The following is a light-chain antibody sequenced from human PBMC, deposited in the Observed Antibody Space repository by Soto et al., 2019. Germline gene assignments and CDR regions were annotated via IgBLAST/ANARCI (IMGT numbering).Light chain of an antibody. CDR3: ISYTGSSTYYV. V-gene: IGLV2-14*01. Sequence: QSALTQPASVSGSPGQSITISCSGTSSDVGSYDHVAWYQQFPGKTPKLMIYEVSNRPSGVSSRFSGSKSGNTASLTISGLKAEDEADYYRISYTGSSTYYVFGSGAKVTV. CDR1: SSDVGSYDH. J-gene: IGLJ1*01. CDR2: EVS.